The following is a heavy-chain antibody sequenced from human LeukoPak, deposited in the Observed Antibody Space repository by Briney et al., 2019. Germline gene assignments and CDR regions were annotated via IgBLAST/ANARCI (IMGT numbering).Heavy chain of an antibody. D-gene: IGHD5-12*01. Sequence: SETLSLTCTVSGGSISSYYWSWIRQPAGKGLEWIGRIYTSGSTNYPPSLTSRVTMSVDPSAIQFSLKLSSFTPAHTAVYYCARDRAATKKDFYYYYMDVWGKGTTVTVSS. J-gene: IGHJ6*03. V-gene: IGHV4-4*07. CDR1: GGSISSYY. CDR2: IYTSGST. CDR3: ARDRAATKKDFYYYYMDV.